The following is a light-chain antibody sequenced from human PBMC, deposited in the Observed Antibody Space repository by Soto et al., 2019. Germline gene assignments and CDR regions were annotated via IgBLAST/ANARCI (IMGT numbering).Light chain of an antibody. J-gene: IGKJ1*01. CDR3: QQYNSYSGT. Sequence: EIVMTQSPATLSVSPGERATLSCRASQSVNNNLAWYQQKPGQAPRLVIYDVFTRATGIPARFSGSGSGTEFTLTISSLQPDDFATYYCQQYNSYSGTFGQGTKVDIK. CDR2: DVF. V-gene: IGKV3-15*01. CDR1: QSVNNN.